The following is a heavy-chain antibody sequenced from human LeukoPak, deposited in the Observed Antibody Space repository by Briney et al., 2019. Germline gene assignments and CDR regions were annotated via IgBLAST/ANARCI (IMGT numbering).Heavy chain of an antibody. Sequence: GGSLRLSCAASGFTVSSNYMSWVRQAPGKGLECVSVIYSGGSTYYADSVKGRFTISRDNSKNTVYLQMNSLRAEDTAVYYCARDGWSSDWYYFDYWGQGTLVTVSS. D-gene: IGHD6-19*01. J-gene: IGHJ4*02. CDR2: IYSGGST. CDR1: GFTVSSNY. CDR3: ARDGWSSDWYYFDY. V-gene: IGHV3-53*01.